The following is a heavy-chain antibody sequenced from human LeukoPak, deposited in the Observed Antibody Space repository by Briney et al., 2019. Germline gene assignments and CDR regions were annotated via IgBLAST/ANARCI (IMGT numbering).Heavy chain of an antibody. CDR1: GYTFTSYY. Sequence: ASVKVSCKASGYTFTSYYMHWVRQAPGQGLEWMGIINPSGGSTSYAQKFQGRVTMTRDMSTSTVYMELSSLRSEDTAVYYCARDLSYYGSGSFYIGFWGQGTLVTVSS. CDR3: ARDLSYYGSGSFYIGF. CDR2: INPSGGST. V-gene: IGHV1-46*01. J-gene: IGHJ4*02. D-gene: IGHD3-10*01.